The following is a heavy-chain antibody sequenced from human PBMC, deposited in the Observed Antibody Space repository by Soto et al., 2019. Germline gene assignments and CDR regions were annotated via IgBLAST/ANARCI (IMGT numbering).Heavy chain of an antibody. Sequence: QVQLVESGGGVVQPGRSLRLSCAASGFTFSSYAMHWVRQAPGKGLEWVAVISYDGSNKYYADSVKGRFTISRDNSKNPLYLQMNSLRAEDTAVYYCARGASLSTDAFDIWGQGTMVTVSS. CDR2: ISYDGSNK. V-gene: IGHV3-30-3*01. J-gene: IGHJ3*02. CDR3: ARGASLSTDAFDI. CDR1: GFTFSSYA. D-gene: IGHD3-16*01.